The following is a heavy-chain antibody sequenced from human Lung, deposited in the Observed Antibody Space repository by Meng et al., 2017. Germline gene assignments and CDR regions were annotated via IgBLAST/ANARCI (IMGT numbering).Heavy chain of an antibody. CDR3: ASFDYLYYYYGMDV. Sequence: GESLKISCAASGFTFSSYSMNWVRQAPGKGLEWVSSISSSSSYIYYADSVKGRFTISRDNAKNSLYLQMNSLRAEDTAVYYCASFDYLYYYYGMDVWGQVTTVTVSS. V-gene: IGHV3-21*01. CDR2: ISSSSSYI. CDR1: GFTFSSYS. D-gene: IGHD3-9*01. J-gene: IGHJ6*02.